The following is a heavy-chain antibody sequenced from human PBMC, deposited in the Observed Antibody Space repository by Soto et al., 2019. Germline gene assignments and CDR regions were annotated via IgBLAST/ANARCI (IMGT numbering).Heavy chain of an antibody. CDR3: ARGCSSTSCYTGDYYYYGMDV. CDR1: GFSFSAYA. J-gene: IGHJ6*02. CDR2: ISSSSSYI. Sequence: PGGSLRLSCAASGFSFSAYAMSWVRQAPGKGLEWVSSISSSSSYIYYADSVKGRFTISRDNAKNSLYLQMNSLRAEDTAVYYCARGCSSTSCYTGDYYYYGMDVWGQGTTVTVSS. D-gene: IGHD2-2*02. V-gene: IGHV3-21*01.